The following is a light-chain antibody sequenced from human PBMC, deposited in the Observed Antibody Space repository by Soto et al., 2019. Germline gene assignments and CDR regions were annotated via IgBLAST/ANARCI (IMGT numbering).Light chain of an antibody. CDR3: QQYGSSPPNT. J-gene: IGKJ5*01. CDR2: AAS. Sequence: EIVMTQSPATLSVSPGERATLSCRASQSVSSNLAWYQQKPGQAPRLLIYAASSRATGIPARFSGSGSGTDFTLTIRRLEPEDFAVYYCQQYGSSPPNTFGQGTRREIK. CDR1: QSVSSN. V-gene: IGKV3-15*01.